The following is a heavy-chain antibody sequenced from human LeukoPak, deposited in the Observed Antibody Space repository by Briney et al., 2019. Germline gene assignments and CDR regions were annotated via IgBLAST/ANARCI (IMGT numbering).Heavy chain of an antibody. CDR2: INPSGGST. CDR3: ARAYSSGWYGY. Sequence: GASVKVSCKASGYTFTSYYMHWVRQAPGQGLEWMGIINPSGGSTSYAQKFQGRVTMTRDTSTSTVYMELSSLRSEDTSVYYCARAYSSGWYGYWGQGTLVTVSS. D-gene: IGHD6-19*01. CDR1: GYTFTSYY. V-gene: IGHV1-46*01. J-gene: IGHJ4*02.